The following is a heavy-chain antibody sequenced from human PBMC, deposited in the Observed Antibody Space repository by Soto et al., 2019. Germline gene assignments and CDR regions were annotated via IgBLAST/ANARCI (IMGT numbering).Heavy chain of an antibody. CDR2: IYSGGST. CDR3: ARGPTQADFDY. CDR1: GFTFSDYA. V-gene: IGHV3-66*01. J-gene: IGHJ4*02. Sequence: PGGSLRHSCAASGFTFSDYAMHWVRQAPGKGLEWVSVIYSGGSTYYADSVKGRFTISRDNSKNTLYLQMNSLRAEDTAVYYCARGPTQADFDYWGQGTLVTVSS.